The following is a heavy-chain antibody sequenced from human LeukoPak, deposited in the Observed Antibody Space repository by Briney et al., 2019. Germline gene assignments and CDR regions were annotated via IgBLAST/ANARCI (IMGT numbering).Heavy chain of an antibody. CDR2: ISGSGGST. CDR1: GFTFSSYA. V-gene: IGHV3-23*01. Sequence: PGXSLRLSCAASGFTFSSYAMSWVRQAQGKGVEWVSAISGSGGSTYYADSVKGRFTISRDNSKNTLYLQMNSLRAEDTAVYYCAKFLPTHIVVANYYFDYWGQGTLVTVSS. CDR3: AKFLPTHIVVANYYFDY. D-gene: IGHD2-21*01. J-gene: IGHJ4*02.